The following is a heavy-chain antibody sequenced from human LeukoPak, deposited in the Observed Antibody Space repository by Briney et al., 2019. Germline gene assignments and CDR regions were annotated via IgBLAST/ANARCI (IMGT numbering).Heavy chain of an antibody. Sequence: GGSLRLSCAASGFTFSSNWMHWVRQAPGKGLVWVSRINEDGSTTNYADSVKGRSTIFRDNAKNTLYLRMNSLRAEDTAVYYCVRDLGGRSGHWGQGTLVTVSS. V-gene: IGHV3-74*01. CDR1: GFTFSSNW. J-gene: IGHJ4*02. CDR3: VRDLGGRSGH. CDR2: INEDGSTT. D-gene: IGHD1-26*01.